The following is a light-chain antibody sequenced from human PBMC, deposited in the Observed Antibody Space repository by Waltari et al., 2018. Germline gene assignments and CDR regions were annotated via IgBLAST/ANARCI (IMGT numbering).Light chain of an antibody. CDR2: GAS. V-gene: IGKV3-15*01. CDR3: QQYDKWLRYS. J-gene: IGKJ2*01. CDR1: RSISTN. Sequence: IVMTQSPATLSVSPGERATLSCRARRSISTNLAWFQEKPGQAPRLLIYGASTRATGVPARFSGSGSGTYFTLVISSLQSEDFAVYYCQQYDKWLRYSFGQGTKLEIK.